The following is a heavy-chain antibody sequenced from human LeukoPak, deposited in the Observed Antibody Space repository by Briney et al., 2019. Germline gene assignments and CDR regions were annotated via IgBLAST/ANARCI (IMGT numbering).Heavy chain of an antibody. D-gene: IGHD6-13*01. V-gene: IGHV1-18*01. CDR1: GYTFSNYA. CDR2: ISTYNGST. Sequence: VASVKVSCKASGYTFSNYAINWVRQAPGQGLEWMGWISTYNGSTNYAQKLQDRVTMTTDTSTSTAYMELRSLRSDDTAMYYCAREGIRIAATGTIDYWGQGTLVTVSS. J-gene: IGHJ4*02. CDR3: AREGIRIAATGTIDY.